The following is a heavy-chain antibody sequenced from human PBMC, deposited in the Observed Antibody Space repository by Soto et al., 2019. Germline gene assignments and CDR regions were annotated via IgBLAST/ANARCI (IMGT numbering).Heavy chain of an antibody. Sequence: QVQLQESGPGLVKPSETLSLTCTVSGGSVSSGSYYWSWIRQPPGKGLEWIGCIYYSGSTNYNPPLKSRVTISVHTSKNQFSLKLSSVTAADTAVYYCARDGGYYPNGFDPWGQGTLVTVSS. CDR1: GGSVSSGSYY. CDR2: IYYSGST. CDR3: ARDGGYYPNGFDP. J-gene: IGHJ5*02. D-gene: IGHD3-10*01. V-gene: IGHV4-61*01.